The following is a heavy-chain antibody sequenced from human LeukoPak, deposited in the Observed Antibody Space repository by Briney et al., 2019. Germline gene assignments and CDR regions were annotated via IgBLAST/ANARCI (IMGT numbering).Heavy chain of an antibody. CDR1: GGSTTSYY. J-gene: IGHJ5*02. CDR2: IYHTGTT. CDR3: ARRSHYYGSGSYYNVNWFDP. Sequence: PSETLSLTCSVSGGSTTSYYWNWVRQFPGKRLEWIGYIYHTGTTTYNPSLQSRVAISIDTSKNQFSLKLSSVTAADTAVYYCARRSHYYGSGSYYNVNWFDPWGQGTLVTVSS. D-gene: IGHD3-10*01. V-gene: IGHV4-59*12.